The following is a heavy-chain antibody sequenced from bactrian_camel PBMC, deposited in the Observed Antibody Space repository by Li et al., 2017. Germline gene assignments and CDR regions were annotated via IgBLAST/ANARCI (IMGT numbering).Heavy chain of an antibody. J-gene: IGHJ4*01. CDR1: GYTYNIGC. D-gene: IGHD2*01. Sequence: QLVESGGGSVQAGGSLRLSCKASGYTYNIGCMAWFRQAPGKEREGVASIMRGNGRTNYADSVKGRFTITLDSAKNSVYLQMDNLKPEDTAMYFCVAGPFRGTEWLSVGGAYRVWGPGTQVTVS. V-gene: IGHV3S25*01. CDR3: VAGPFRGTEWLSVGGAYRV. CDR2: IMRGNGRT.